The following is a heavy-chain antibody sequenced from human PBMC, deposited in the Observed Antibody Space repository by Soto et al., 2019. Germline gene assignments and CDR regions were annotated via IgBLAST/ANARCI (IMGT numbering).Heavy chain of an antibody. CDR2: ISGSGGST. J-gene: IGHJ6*02. Sequence: EVQLLESGGGLVQLGGSLRLSCAASGFTFSSYAMSWVRQAPGKGLEWVSAISGSGGSTYYADSVKGRFTISRDNSKNTLYLQMNSLRAEDTAVYYCAKDQVTGTTGYYYGMDVWGQGTTVTVSS. V-gene: IGHV3-23*01. D-gene: IGHD1-7*01. CDR3: AKDQVTGTTGYYYGMDV. CDR1: GFTFSSYA.